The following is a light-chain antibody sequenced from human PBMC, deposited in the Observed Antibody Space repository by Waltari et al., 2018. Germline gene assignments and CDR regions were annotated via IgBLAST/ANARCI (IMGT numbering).Light chain of an antibody. Sequence: QSALTQPASVSGSPGRSVTISCTGTGSDIAHYTSVPWYQQHPGKAPRLMIFAVTNRPSGVSNRFSGSKSGNTASLTISGLQPEDEGDYYCTSYTSSITWVFGGGTKLTVL. CDR1: GSDIAHYTS. CDR3: TSYTSSITWV. V-gene: IGLV2-14*01. CDR2: AVT. J-gene: IGLJ3*02.